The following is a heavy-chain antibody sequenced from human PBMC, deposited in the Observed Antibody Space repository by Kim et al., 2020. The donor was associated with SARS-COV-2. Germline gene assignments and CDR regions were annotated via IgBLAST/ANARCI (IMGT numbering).Heavy chain of an antibody. Sequence: NQSLKSRVTISVDTSKNQFSLKLSSVTAADTAVYYCARPGPYSSSIIFEPWGQGTLVTVSS. CDR3: ARPGPYSSSIIFEP. D-gene: IGHD6-13*01. J-gene: IGHJ5*02. V-gene: IGHV4-39*01.